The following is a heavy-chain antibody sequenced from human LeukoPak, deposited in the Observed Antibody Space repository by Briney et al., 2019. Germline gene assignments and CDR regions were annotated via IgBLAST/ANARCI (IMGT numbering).Heavy chain of an antibody. D-gene: IGHD4-17*01. Sequence: PGGSLRLSCAASGFTVSSNYMSWARQAPGKGLEWVSVIYSGGSTYYADSVKGRFTISRDNSKNTLYLQMNSLRAEDTAVYYCARDRGDYGDSYFDYWGQGTLVTVSS. CDR1: GFTVSSNY. J-gene: IGHJ4*02. CDR2: IYSGGST. V-gene: IGHV3-66*01. CDR3: ARDRGDYGDSYFDY.